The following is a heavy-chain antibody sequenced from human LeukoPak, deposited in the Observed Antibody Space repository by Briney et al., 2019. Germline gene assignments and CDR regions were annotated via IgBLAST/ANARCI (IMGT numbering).Heavy chain of an antibody. V-gene: IGHV4-61*02. D-gene: IGHD3-22*01. CDR1: GGSISSSSYY. CDR2: VYMSGST. CDR3: ARSGLPVGYYDSSGYYLKGYYFDY. J-gene: IGHJ4*02. Sequence: SETLSLTCTVSGGSISSSSYYWSWIRQPAGKGLEWIGRVYMSGSTNYNPSLKSRVTISVDTSKNQFSLKLSSLTAADTAVYYCARSGLPVGYYDSSGYYLKGYYFDYWGQGTLVTVSS.